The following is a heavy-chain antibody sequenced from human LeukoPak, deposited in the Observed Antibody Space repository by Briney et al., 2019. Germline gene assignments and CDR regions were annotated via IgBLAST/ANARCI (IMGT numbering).Heavy chain of an antibody. J-gene: IGHJ4*02. Sequence: SETLSLTCAVSGGSVSSINWWSWVRQPPGKGLEWIGAVCHSGTTTYNPSLKSRVTISVDKSKNQFSLKLSSVTAADTAVYYCARRGDGYGHFDFWGQGTLVTVSS. CDR2: VCHSGTT. V-gene: IGHV4-4*02. CDR1: GGSVSSINW. D-gene: IGHD5-24*01. CDR3: ARRGDGYGHFDF.